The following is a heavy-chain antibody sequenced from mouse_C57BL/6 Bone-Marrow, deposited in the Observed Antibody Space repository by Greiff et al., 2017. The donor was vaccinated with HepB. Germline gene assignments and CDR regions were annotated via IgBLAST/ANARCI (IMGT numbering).Heavy chain of an antibody. V-gene: IGHV1-72*01. CDR1: GYTFTSYW. CDR3: ARGRLRPWYFDV. CDR2: IAPNSGGT. Sequence: VQLQQPGAELVKPGASVKLSCKASGYTFTSYWMHWVKQRPGRGLEWIGRIAPNSGGTTYTEKFKSKATLTVDNPSSTAYMQLSSLTSEDSAFYYCARGRLRPWYFDVWGTGTAVTVSS. J-gene: IGHJ1*03. D-gene: IGHD2-4*01.